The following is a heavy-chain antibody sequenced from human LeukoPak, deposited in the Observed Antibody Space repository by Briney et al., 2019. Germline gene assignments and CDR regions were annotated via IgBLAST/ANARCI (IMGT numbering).Heavy chain of an antibody. CDR2: IWYDGSNK. CDR3: ARERAMYGDLGSYFDY. J-gene: IGHJ4*02. V-gene: IGHV3-33*01. CDR1: GFTFSSYG. Sequence: GGSLRLSCAASGFTFSSYGMHWVRQAPGKGLEWVAVIWYDGSNKYYADSVKGRFTISRDNSKNTLYLQMNSLRAEDTAVYYCARERAMYGDLGSYFDYWGQGTLVTVSS. D-gene: IGHD4-17*01.